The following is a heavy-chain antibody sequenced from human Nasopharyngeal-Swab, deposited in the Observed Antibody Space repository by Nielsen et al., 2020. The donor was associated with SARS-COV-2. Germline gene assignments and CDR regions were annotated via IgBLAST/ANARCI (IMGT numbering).Heavy chain of an antibody. Sequence: ASVKVSCKASGYTFTSYAMHWVRQAPGQRLEWMGWINAGNGNTKYSQKFQGGVTITRDTSANTAYMELSSLRSEDTAVYYCAKGLAAAGTDYYYYMDVWGKGTTVTVSS. J-gene: IGHJ6*03. CDR3: AKGLAAAGTDYYYYMDV. V-gene: IGHV1-3*01. CDR2: INAGNGNT. D-gene: IGHD6-13*01. CDR1: GYTFTSYA.